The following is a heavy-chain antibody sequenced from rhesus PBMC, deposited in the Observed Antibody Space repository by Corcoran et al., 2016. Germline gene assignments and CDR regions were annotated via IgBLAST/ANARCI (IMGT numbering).Heavy chain of an antibody. V-gene: IGHV4S7*01. CDR2: IYSSTGNT. D-gene: IGHD6-13*01. Sequence: QVQLKESGPGLVKPSETLSLTCAVSGASISSGYGWGWIRQPPGKGLEWIVTIYSSTGNTYYDPSLKSRVTISKDTSKNQFSLKLSSVTAADTAVYYCARIQGSSWSVDYWGQGVLVTVSS. J-gene: IGHJ4*01. CDR1: GASISSGYG. CDR3: ARIQGSSWSVDY.